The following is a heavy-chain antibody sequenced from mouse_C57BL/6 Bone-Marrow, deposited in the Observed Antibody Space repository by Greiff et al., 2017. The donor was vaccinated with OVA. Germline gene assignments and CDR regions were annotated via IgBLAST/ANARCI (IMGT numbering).Heavy chain of an antibody. D-gene: IGHD3-2*02. CDR3: TRLEAHYYAMDY. Sequence: VQLQQSGAELVRPGASVTLSCKASGYTFTDYEMHWVKQTPVHGLEWIGAIDPETGGTAYNQKFKGKGILTADKSSSTAYIGLRSLTSEDSAVYDCTRLEAHYYAMDYWGQGTSVTVSS. CDR2: IDPETGGT. J-gene: IGHJ4*01. V-gene: IGHV1-15*01. CDR1: GYTFTDYE.